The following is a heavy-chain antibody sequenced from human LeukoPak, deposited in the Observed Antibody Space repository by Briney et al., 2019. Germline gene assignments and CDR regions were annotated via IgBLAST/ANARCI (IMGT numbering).Heavy chain of an antibody. J-gene: IGHJ4*02. Sequence: SETLSLTCTVSGGSLSSYYWSWIRQPPGKGLEWIGYIYYSGSTNYNPSLKSRVTISVDTSKNQFSLKLSSVTAADTAVYYCARGISGYSSGWYTVDYWGQGTLVTVSS. CDR2: IYYSGST. V-gene: IGHV4-59*01. D-gene: IGHD6-19*01. CDR3: ARGISGYSSGWYTVDY. CDR1: GGSLSSYY.